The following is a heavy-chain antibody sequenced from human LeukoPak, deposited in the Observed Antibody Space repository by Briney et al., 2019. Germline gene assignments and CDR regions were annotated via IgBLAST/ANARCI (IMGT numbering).Heavy chain of an antibody. CDR3: TRTVGSYFDY. CDR2: IIPIFGTA. Sequence: ASVKVSCKASGGTFSSYAISWVRQAPGQGLEWMGGIIPIFGTANYAQKFQDRATLTMDMSTTTVYMELSSLRSDDTAMYYCTRTVGSYFDYWGQGTLVTVSS. J-gene: IGHJ4*02. D-gene: IGHD3-10*01. CDR1: GGTFSSYA. V-gene: IGHV1-69*05.